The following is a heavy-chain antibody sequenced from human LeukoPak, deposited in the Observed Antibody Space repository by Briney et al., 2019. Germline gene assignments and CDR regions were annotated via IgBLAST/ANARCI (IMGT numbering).Heavy chain of an antibody. D-gene: IGHD3-22*01. CDR2: ISNDGSRK. CDR1: GFTFNTYT. CDR3: AQAGYASSGYYDY. J-gene: IGHJ4*02. Sequence: GGSLRLSCAASGFTFNTYTMHWVRQAPGKGLEWVAVISNDGSRKFYADSVKGRFTISRDDSKNTVFLQMNSLRAEDTAVYYCAQAGYASSGYYDYWGQGTLVTVST. V-gene: IGHV3-30*04.